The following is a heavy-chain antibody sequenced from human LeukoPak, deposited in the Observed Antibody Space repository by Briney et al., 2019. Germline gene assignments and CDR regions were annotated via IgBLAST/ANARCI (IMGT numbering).Heavy chain of an antibody. V-gene: IGHV3-53*01. J-gene: IGHJ4*02. D-gene: IGHD6-19*01. CDR1: GFTVSSNY. CDR2: IYSGGST. CDR3: AGESRAVALDY. Sequence: PGGSLRLSCAASGFTVSSNYMSWVRQAPGKGLEWVSVIYSGGSTYYADSVKGRFTISRDNSKNTLYLQMNSLRAEDTAVYYCAGESRAVALDYWGQGTLVTVSS.